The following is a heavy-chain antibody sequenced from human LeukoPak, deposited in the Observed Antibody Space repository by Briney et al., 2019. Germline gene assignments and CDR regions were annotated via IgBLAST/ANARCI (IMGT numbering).Heavy chain of an antibody. J-gene: IGHJ4*02. CDR2: INSDGSTT. V-gene: IGHV3-74*01. CDR3: GRSEYYFRY. Sequence: PGGSLRPSCAASGFTFSSYWMHWVRQVPGKGLVWVSHINSDGSTTNYADSVKGRFTISRDNAKNTLYLQMNSLRGDDTAVYYCGRSEYYFRYWGQGTLVTVSS. CDR1: GFTFSSYW.